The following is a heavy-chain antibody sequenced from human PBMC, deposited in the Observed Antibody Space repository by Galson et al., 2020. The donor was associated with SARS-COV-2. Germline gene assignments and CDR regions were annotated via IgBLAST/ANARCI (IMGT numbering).Heavy chain of an antibody. Sequence: SGPTLVNPPQTLTLTCTFSGFPLRTRAAGVGWIRQPPGKALEWHALLHSDDDKRYNPTLKSRLTITKDTSKNQVVLTMTNMDPVDTAPYYCAHRGGAGRLYVQHWGQGTLVTVSS. CDR1: GFPLRTRAAG. D-gene: IGHD3-10*01. J-gene: IGHJ1*01. CDR3: AHRGGAGRLYVQH. CDR2: LHSDDDK. V-gene: IGHV2-5*02.